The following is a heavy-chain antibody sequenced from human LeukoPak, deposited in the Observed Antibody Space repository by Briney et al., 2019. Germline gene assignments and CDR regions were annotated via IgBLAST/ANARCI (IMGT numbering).Heavy chain of an antibody. CDR2: ISSGGTYE. V-gene: IGHV3-30*01. Sequence: GKSLRLSCAASGFTFSNYAMHWVRQAPGKGREWVSLISSGGTYEYYADSVKGRFTISRDNSKNPLYLQLNSLRAEDTAVYYCARDSTYYYDSGSSGPHYFDNWGQGTLVTVSS. CDR1: GFTFSNYA. J-gene: IGHJ4*02. CDR3: ARDSTYYYDSGSSGPHYFDN. D-gene: IGHD3-10*01.